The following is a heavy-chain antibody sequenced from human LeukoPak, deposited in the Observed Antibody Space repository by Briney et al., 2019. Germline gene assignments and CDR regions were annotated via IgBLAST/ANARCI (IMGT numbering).Heavy chain of an antibody. J-gene: IGHJ4*02. CDR1: GGSLSVYY. CDR2: INHSGST. Sequence: SETLSLTCAVYGGSLSVYYWSWIRQPPGKGLEWIGEINHSGSTNYNPSLKSRVTISVDTSKNQFSLKLSSVTAADTAVYYCARAGNMGSGWYRDYWGQGTLVTVSS. CDR3: ARAGNMGSGWYRDY. V-gene: IGHV4-34*01. D-gene: IGHD6-19*01.